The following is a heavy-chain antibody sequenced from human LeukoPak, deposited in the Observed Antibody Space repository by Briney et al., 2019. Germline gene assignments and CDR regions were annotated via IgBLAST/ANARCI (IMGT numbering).Heavy chain of an antibody. CDR2: INPNSGGT. J-gene: IGHJ4*02. CDR1: GYTFTDFY. V-gene: IGHV1-2*06. Sequence: ASVKVSCKTSGYTFTDFYMHWVRQAPGQGLEWMGRINPNSGGTNYAQKFRGRVTMTRDTSINTAYMELSRLTSDDTAVYYCARDGYNGYDFPFDCWGQGTLVSVSS. D-gene: IGHD5-12*01. CDR3: ARDGYNGYDFPFDC.